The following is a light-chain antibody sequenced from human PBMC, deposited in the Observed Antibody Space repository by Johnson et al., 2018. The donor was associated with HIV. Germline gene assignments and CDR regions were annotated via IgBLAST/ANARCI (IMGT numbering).Light chain of an antibody. CDR3: GAWDSSLSAYV. V-gene: IGLV1-51*01. CDR1: SSNIGNNY. Sequence: QSALTQPPSVSAAPGQKVTISCSGSSSNIGNNYVSWYQQLPGRAPKLLIYDNNKRPSGIPDRFSGSKSGTSATLAITGLQTGDEADYYCGAWDSSLSAYVFGTGTKVTVL. J-gene: IGLJ1*01. CDR2: DNN.